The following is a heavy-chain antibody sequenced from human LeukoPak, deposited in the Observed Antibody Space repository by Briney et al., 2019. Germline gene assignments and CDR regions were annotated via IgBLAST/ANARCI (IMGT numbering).Heavy chain of an antibody. CDR2: IYYSGST. CDR1: GGSISSSSYY. J-gene: IGHJ3*02. V-gene: IGHV4-39*07. CDR3: ARDPYCSSTSCYGGSYAFDI. D-gene: IGHD2-2*01. Sequence: SETLSLTCTVSGGSISSSSYYWGWIRQPPGKGLEWIGSIYYSGSTYYNPSLKSRVTISVDTSKNQFSLKLSSVTAADTAVYYCARDPYCSSTSCYGGSYAFDIWGQGTMVTVSS.